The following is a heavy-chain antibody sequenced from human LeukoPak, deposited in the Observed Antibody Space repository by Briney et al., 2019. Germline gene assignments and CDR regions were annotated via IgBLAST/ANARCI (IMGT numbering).Heavy chain of an antibody. CDR2: VSTSSNYI. CDR1: GXTFXGYX. J-gene: IGHJ4*02. CDR3: ARNRGDLSYFDY. D-gene: IGHD4-17*01. Sequence: GGSLRLSCTXSGXTFXGYXXXWXXXXXXXGLDWVSSVSTSSNYIYYADSVKGRFTISRNNPKNSLYLQMNSLRAEDTAVYXCARNRGDLSYFDYWGQGTLVTVFS. V-gene: IGHV3-21*01.